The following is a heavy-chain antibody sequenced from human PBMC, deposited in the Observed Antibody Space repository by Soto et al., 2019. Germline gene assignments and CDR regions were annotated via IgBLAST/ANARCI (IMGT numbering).Heavy chain of an antibody. CDR2: IIPRFGTP. V-gene: IGHV1-69*13. CDR1: GGTFRTYD. D-gene: IGHD3-16*01. J-gene: IGHJ4*02. Sequence: SVKVSCKATGGTFRTYDFNWVRQAPGQGLEWMGAIIPRFGTPSYAQRFLERVTISADEFTNTANLTLADLRSDDTAVFYCAAGSFHDTGGFGAIDFWGQGTLVTVSS. CDR3: AAGSFHDTGGFGAIDF.